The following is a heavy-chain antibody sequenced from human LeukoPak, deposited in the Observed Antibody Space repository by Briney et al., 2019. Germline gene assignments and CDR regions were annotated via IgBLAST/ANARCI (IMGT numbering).Heavy chain of an antibody. J-gene: IGHJ4*02. Sequence: YXIXXVRQVPGXGLEWVSGISWNSGSIGYADSVRGRFTISRDNAKNSVYLQMNSLRAEDTALYYCAKDKAPLYSGYDWDLDFWGQGTLVIVSS. CDR2: ISWNSGSI. V-gene: IGHV3-9*01. D-gene: IGHD5-12*01. CDR3: AKDKAPLYSGYDWDLDF. CDR1: YX.